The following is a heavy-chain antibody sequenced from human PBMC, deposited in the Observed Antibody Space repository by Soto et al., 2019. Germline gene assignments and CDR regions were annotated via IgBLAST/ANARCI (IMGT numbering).Heavy chain of an antibody. CDR1: GFTFSSYG. V-gene: IGHV3-33*01. D-gene: IGHD4-17*01. CDR2: IWYDGSNK. Sequence: QVQLVESGGGVVQPGRSLRLSCAASGFTFSSYGMHWVRQAPGKGLEWVAVIWYDGSNKYYADSVKGRFTISRDNSKNTMNLQMKSLSAEDTAVYYCARDHHYGDYVVGYWGQGTLVTVSS. CDR3: ARDHHYGDYVVGY. J-gene: IGHJ4*02.